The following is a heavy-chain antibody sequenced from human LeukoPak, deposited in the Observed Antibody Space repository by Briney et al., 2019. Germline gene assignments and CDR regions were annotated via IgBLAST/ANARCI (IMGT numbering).Heavy chain of an antibody. CDR2: INTDGSTT. CDR1: GFTFSSYW. CDR3: RCGSGAFDI. Sequence: PGGSLRLSCAASGFTFSSYWMHWGRQAPGKGPGCGSRINTDGSTTSYADSVKGRFTISRDNAKNTVYLQMNSLRAEDTAVYYCRCGSGAFDIWGQGTMVTVSS. V-gene: IGHV3-74*01. J-gene: IGHJ3*02. D-gene: IGHD3-10*01.